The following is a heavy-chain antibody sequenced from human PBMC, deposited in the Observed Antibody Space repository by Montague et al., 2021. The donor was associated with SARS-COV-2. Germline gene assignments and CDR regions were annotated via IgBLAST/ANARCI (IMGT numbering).Heavy chain of an antibody. CDR3: VRKNYYGSGSFSTFDY. Sequence: PLRLSCAASEYSFINYAMGWVRQAPGKGLEWVSVISGSGGNTYFADSVRGRFTISRDNSKNTLYLQMNSLRAEDTAVYYCVRKNYYGSGSFSTFDYWGQGTLVTVSS. CDR1: EYSFINYA. CDR2: ISGSGGNT. J-gene: IGHJ4*02. D-gene: IGHD3-10*01. V-gene: IGHV3-23*01.